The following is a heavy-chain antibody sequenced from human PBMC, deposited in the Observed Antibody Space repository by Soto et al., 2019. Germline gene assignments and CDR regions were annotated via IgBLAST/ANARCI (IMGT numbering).Heavy chain of an antibody. J-gene: IGHJ4*02. V-gene: IGHV4-30-4*02. Sequence: SDPLSLTCTVSGRSTRSDNYWSLIRQRPSKGLAWIGHIYYRGNTDYNPSLKSRLAISLDTSKNQFSLKLSSVTAADTAVYFCAREGGESSDGLYYFDSWGQGYLVTVSS. CDR1: GRSTRSDNY. CDR2: IYYRGNT. CDR3: AREGGESSDGLYYFDS. D-gene: IGHD3-16*01.